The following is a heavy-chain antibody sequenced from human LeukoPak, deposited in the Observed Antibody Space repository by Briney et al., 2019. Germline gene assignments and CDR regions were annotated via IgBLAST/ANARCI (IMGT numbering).Heavy chain of an antibody. CDR2: IYHRGTT. D-gene: IGHD3-22*01. CDR1: GHSISSGYF. V-gene: IGHV4-38-2*01. CDR3: ARAGSGYPDY. J-gene: IGHJ4*02. Sequence: PSETLSLTCVVPGHSISSGYFWGWIRQPPGNGLEWIGSIYHRGTTYYNPSLKSRVTISLDTSKNQYSLNLSSVTAADTAVYYCARAGSGYPDYWGQGTLVTVSS.